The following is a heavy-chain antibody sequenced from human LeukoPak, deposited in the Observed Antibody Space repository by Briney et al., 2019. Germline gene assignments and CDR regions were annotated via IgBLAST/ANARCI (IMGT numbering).Heavy chain of an antibody. CDR2: FDPEDGET. Sequence: ASVKVSCKVSGYTFTELSMHWVRQAPGKGLEWMGGFDPEDGETIYAQKFQGRVTMTEDTSTDAAYMELSSLRSEDTAVYYCATPEVGAPWDFDYWGQGTLVTVSS. V-gene: IGHV1-24*01. CDR3: ATPEVGAPWDFDY. D-gene: IGHD1-26*01. J-gene: IGHJ4*02. CDR1: GYTFTELS.